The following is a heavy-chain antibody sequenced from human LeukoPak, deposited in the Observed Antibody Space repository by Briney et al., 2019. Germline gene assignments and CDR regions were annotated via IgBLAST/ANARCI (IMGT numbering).Heavy chain of an antibody. V-gene: IGHV3-23*01. D-gene: IGHD3-22*01. CDR2: ISGSGGST. CDR3: AKNAEYYYDSSGYSDY. CDR1: GFTFSSYA. J-gene: IGHJ4*02. Sequence: GGSLRLSCAASGFTFSSYAMSWVRQAPGKGLEWVSAISGSGGSTYYADSVKGRFTISRDNSKNTLYLQINSLRAEDTAVYYCAKNAEYYYDSSGYSDYWGQGTLVTVSS.